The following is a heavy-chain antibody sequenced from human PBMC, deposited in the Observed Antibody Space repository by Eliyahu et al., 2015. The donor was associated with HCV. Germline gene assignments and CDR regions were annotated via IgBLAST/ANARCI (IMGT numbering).Heavy chain of an antibody. D-gene: IGHD6-19*01. V-gene: IGHV3-30*04. CDR1: GFXFKXHA. CDR3: ARGGMHTRGWYDC. CDR2: ISTDGSNK. J-gene: IGHJ4*02. Sequence: QVQLVXSGGGVVQPGRSLTLSCXASGFXFKXHAXHWVRQARGKGLEWVTVISTDGSNKYYADSVKGRFTISRDNSENMVYLQMNSLREEDTAVYFCARGGMHTRGWYDCWGQGTLVSVSS.